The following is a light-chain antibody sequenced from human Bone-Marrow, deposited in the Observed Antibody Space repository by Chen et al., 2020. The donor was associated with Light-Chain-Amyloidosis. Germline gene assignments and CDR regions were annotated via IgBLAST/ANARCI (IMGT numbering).Light chain of an antibody. Sequence: QSALTPPASVSGSPGQSLTISCTGTSSDVGGDNHVSWYQQHPDKAPKLMIYEVTNRPSWVPDRFSGSKSDNTASLTISGLQTEDEADYFCSSDTITNTLVFGSGTRVTVL. CDR1: SSDVGGDNH. CDR3: SSDTITNTLV. J-gene: IGLJ1*01. V-gene: IGLV2-14*01. CDR2: EVT.